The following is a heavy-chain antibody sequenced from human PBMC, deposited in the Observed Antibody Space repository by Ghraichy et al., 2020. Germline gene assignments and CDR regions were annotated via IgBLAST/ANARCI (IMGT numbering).Heavy chain of an antibody. CDR3: ARAEGYCSSTSCYWDDAFDI. V-gene: IGHV4-34*01. CDR2: INHSGST. Sequence: ESLNISCAVYGGSFSGYYWSWIRQPPGKGLEWIGEINHSGSTNYNPSLKSRVTISVDTSKNQFSLKLSSVTAADTAVYYCARAEGYCSSTSCYWDDAFDIWGQGTMVTVSS. J-gene: IGHJ3*02. D-gene: IGHD2-2*01. CDR1: GGSFSGYY.